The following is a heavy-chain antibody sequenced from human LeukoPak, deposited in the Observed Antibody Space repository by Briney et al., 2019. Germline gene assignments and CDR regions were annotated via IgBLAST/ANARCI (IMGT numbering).Heavy chain of an antibody. CDR1: GFTFNSYW. J-gene: IGHJ4*02. V-gene: IGHV3-74*01. D-gene: IGHD6-19*01. CDR2: INSDGSST. CDR3: AKDLSSGWYDY. Sequence: GGSLRLSCAASGFTFNSYWMHWVRQAPGKGLVWVSHINSDGSSTSYADSVKGRFTISRDNAKNTVYLQMNSLRAEDTAVYYCAKDLSSGWYDYWGQGTLVTVSS.